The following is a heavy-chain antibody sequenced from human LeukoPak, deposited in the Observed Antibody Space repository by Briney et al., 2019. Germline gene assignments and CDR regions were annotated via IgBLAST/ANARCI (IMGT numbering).Heavy chain of an antibody. J-gene: IGHJ4*02. CDR1: GFTFSSYA. CDR3: AKDWYYYDSSGYYVPDY. CDR2: ISYDGSNK. V-gene: IGHV3-30*18. D-gene: IGHD3-22*01. Sequence: GGSLRLSCAASGFTFSSYAMSWVRQAPGKGLEWVAVISYDGSNKYYADSVKGRFTISRDNSKNTLYLQMNSLRAEDTAVYYCAKDWYYYDSSGYYVPDYWGQGTLVTVSS.